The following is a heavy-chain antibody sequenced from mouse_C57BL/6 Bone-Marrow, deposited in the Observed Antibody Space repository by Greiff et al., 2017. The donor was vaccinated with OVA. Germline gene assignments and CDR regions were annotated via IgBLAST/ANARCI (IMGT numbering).Heavy chain of an antibody. CDR2: ISSGSSTI. Sequence: DVQLQESGGGLVKPGGSLKLSCAASGFTFSDYGMHWVRQAPETGLEWVAYISSGSSTIYYADTVKGRFTIARDNAKNTLFLQMTSRRSEDTAMYYCARTGRDFDYWGQGTTLTVSS. CDR3: ARTGRDFDY. D-gene: IGHD4-1*01. V-gene: IGHV5-17*01. CDR1: GFTFSDYG. J-gene: IGHJ2*01.